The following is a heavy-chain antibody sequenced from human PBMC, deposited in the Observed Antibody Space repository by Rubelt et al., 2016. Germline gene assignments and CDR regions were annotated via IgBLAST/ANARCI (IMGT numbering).Heavy chain of an antibody. J-gene: IGHJ4*02. CDR3: ANYDSSGYYSLDY. D-gene: IGHD3-22*01. CDR2: ISGSGGST. Sequence: RGLEWVSAISGSGGSTYYADSVKGRFTISRDNSKNTLYLQMNSLGAEDTAVYYCANYDSSGYYSLDYWGQGTLVTVSS. V-gene: IGHV3-23*01.